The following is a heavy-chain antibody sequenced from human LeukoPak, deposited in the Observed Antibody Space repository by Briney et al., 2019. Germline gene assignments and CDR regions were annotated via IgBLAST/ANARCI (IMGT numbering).Heavy chain of an antibody. CDR3: ILTTVTTSVEY. D-gene: IGHD4-17*01. CDR1: GFSVSSNY. J-gene: IGHJ4*02. CDR2: IYNGDRI. V-gene: IGHV3-53*01. Sequence: GGSLRLSCSASGFSVSSNYMNWVRQAPGKGLEWVSVIYNGDRIHYADSVKGRFTISSDNSTNTVYLQMNSLRAEDTAVYYCILTTVTTSVEYWGQGTLVTVSS.